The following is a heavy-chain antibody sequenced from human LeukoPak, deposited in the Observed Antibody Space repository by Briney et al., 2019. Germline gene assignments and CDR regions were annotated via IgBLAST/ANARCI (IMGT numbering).Heavy chain of an antibody. V-gene: IGHV1-18*01. J-gene: IGHJ4*02. CDR1: GYTFSSYG. Sequence: GASVKVSCKASGYTFSSYGISWVRQAPGQGLEWMGWISAYNGNTDYGQNLRGRLIMTTDTSTSTAYMELRSLRSDDTAVYYCARDSIDGSGTYYNDSPDYWGQGTLVTVPS. CDR3: ARDSIDGSGTYYNDSPDY. CDR2: ISAYNGNT. D-gene: IGHD3-10*01.